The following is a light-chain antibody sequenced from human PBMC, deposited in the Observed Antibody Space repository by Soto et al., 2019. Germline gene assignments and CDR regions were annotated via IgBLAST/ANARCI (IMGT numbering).Light chain of an antibody. CDR2: EVT. CDR3: SSFAASNTWV. CDR1: SSDVGAYNY. Sequence: QSALTQPPSASGSPGQSVTISCTGTSSDVGAYNYVSWYQQHAGKAPKLVIYEVTKRPSGVPDRFSGSKSANTASLTVSGLQGEDDADYYCSSFAASNTWVFGGGTKLTVL. V-gene: IGLV2-8*01. J-gene: IGLJ3*02.